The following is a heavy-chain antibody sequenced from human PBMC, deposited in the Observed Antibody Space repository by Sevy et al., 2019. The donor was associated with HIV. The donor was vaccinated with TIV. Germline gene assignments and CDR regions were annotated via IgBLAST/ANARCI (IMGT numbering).Heavy chain of an antibody. CDR3: ARDYYGSGSYYEFVY. CDR1: GFSISSDYY. Sequence: SETLSLTFTVSGFSISSDYYWGWIRQPPGKGLEWIGSIYDGGSTYYNPSLKSRVTISIDTSKNQFSLKLSSVTAADTAVYYCARDYYGSGSYYEFVYWGQGTLVTVSS. V-gene: IGHV4-38-2*02. J-gene: IGHJ4*02. D-gene: IGHD3-10*01. CDR2: IYDGGST.